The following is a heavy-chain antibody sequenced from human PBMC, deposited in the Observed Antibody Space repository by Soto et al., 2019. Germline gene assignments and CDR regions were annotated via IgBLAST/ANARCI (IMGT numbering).Heavy chain of an antibody. V-gene: IGHV3-23*01. D-gene: IGHD6-19*01. CDR2: ITGSGGAT. CDR3: AKSSGWYVNNWLDP. J-gene: IGHJ5*02. Sequence: PEGSLRLSCAPSGFTFSSYAMTWVRQAPGKGLEWVSSITGSGGATYHAVSVRGRFTISRDNAKNTLYLQMNSLRAEDTAMYYCAKSSGWYVNNWLDPWGQGTLVTVSS. CDR1: GFTFSSYA.